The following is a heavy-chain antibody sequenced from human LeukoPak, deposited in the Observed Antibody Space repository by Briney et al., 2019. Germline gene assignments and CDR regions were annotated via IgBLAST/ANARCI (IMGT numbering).Heavy chain of an antibody. J-gene: IGHJ3*02. CDR1: GGTFISYA. CDR3: ARDRVVGLGIDNAFDI. Sequence: GASVKVSCKASGGTFISYAISWVRQAPGQGLEWMGGIIPVFGTANYAQKFQGRVTITADESTSTAYMELSSLRSEDTDVYYCARDRVVGLGIDNAFDIWGHGTMVTVSS. CDR2: IIPVFGTA. D-gene: IGHD2-15*01. V-gene: IGHV1-69*13.